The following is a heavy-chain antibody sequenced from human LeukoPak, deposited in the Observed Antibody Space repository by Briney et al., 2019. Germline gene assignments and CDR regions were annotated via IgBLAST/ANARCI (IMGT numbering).Heavy chain of an antibody. Sequence: ASVKVSCTASGYTFTSYGISWVRQAPGQGLEWMGWISAYNGNTNYAQKLQGRVTMTTDTSTSTAYMELRSLRSDDTAVYYCAREDFRGSYYDLDYWGQGTLVTVSS. J-gene: IGHJ4*02. V-gene: IGHV1-18*01. CDR1: GYTFTSYG. D-gene: IGHD1-26*01. CDR3: AREDFRGSYYDLDY. CDR2: ISAYNGNT.